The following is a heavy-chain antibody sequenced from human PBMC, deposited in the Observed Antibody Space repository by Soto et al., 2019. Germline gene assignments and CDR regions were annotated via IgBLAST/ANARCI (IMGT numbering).Heavy chain of an antibody. Sequence: SETLSLTCTVSGGSVSSGSYYWSWIRQPPGKGLEWIGYIYYGGSTNYNPSLKSRVTISVDTSKNQFSLKLSSVTAADTAVYYCAGGYCSSTSCWTRHYYYGMDVWGQGTTVTVSS. V-gene: IGHV4-61*01. CDR2: IYYGGST. CDR3: AGGYCSSTSCWTRHYYYGMDV. J-gene: IGHJ6*02. D-gene: IGHD2-2*01. CDR1: GGSVSSGSYY.